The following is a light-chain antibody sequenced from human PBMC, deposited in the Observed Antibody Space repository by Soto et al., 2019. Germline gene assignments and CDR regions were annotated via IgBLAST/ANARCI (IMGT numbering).Light chain of an antibody. Sequence: QAVVTQPPSASGTPGQRVTISCSGSSSNIGSNYVYWYQQLPGTAPKLLIYSNNQRPSGVPDRFSGSKSGTSASLAISGLQSEDEADYYCAAWDDSLNGHVVFGGGTKLTVL. CDR3: AAWDDSLNGHVV. V-gene: IGLV1-44*01. CDR1: SSNIGSNY. CDR2: SNN. J-gene: IGLJ2*01.